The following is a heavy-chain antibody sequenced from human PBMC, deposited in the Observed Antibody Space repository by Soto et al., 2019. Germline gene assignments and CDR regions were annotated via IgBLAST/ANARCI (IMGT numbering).Heavy chain of an antibody. CDR1: GYTFTGYY. CDR2: INPNSGGT. Sequence: GASVKVSCKASGYTFTGYYMHWVRQAPGQGLEWMGWINPNSGGTNYAQKFQGWVTMTRDTSISTAYMELSRLRSDDTAVYYCARGGSLWFGELSAYYYGMDVWGQGTMVTVSS. D-gene: IGHD3-10*01. V-gene: IGHV1-2*04. J-gene: IGHJ6*02. CDR3: ARGGSLWFGELSAYYYGMDV.